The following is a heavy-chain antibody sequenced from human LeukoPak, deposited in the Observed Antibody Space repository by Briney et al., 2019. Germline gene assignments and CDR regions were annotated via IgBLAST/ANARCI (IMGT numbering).Heavy chain of an antibody. CDR2: IKPNRGGT. Sequence: ASVKVSCKASGYTFSDYYIHWVRQAPGQGLEWMGSIKPNRGGTNYAQKFQGRVTMTTDTSTSTAYMELRSLRSDDTAVYYCARQLYDSRPYYFDYWGQGTLVTVSS. CDR1: GYTFSDYY. CDR3: ARQLYDSRPYYFDY. J-gene: IGHJ4*02. D-gene: IGHD3-22*01. V-gene: IGHV1-2*02.